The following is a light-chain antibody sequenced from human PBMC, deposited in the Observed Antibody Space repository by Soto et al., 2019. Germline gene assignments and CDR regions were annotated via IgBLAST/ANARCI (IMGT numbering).Light chain of an antibody. CDR1: SSNIGAGYD. J-gene: IGLJ3*02. V-gene: IGLV1-40*01. Sequence: QSVLTQPPSVSGAPGQRVTISCTGSSSNIGAGYDVHWYHQLPGTAPKLLIYGNSNRPSGVPDRFSGSKSGTSASLAITGLQAEDEADYSCQSYDSSLSGWVFGGGTKLTVL. CDR3: QSYDSSLSGWV. CDR2: GNS.